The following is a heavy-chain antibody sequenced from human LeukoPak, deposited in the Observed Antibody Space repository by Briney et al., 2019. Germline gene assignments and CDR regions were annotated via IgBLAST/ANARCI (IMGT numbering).Heavy chain of an antibody. D-gene: IGHD3-9*01. CDR2: IYPGDSDT. CDR3: ARQIRYFDWLSTPTTYYFDY. V-gene: IGHV5-51*01. CDR1: GYSFTSYW. J-gene: IGHJ4*02. Sequence: GESLKISCKGSGYSFTSYWIGWVRQMPGKGLEWMGIIYPGDSDTRYSPSFQGQVTISADKSISTAYLQWSSLKASDTAMYYCARQIRYFDWLSTPTTYYFDYWGQGTLVTVSS.